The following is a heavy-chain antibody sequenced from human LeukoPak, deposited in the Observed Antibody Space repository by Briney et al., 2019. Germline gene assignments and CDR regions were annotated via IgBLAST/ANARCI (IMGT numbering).Heavy chain of an antibody. CDR1: GFTFSSFW. Sequence: GGSLRLSCSAFGFTFSSFWMGWVRQAPGKGLEWVASIRWDDERHHVDSVTGRFSVSRDNAKNPLYLQMNSLRAEDTAVYFCSRITTNGYFEYWGQGALVTVSS. J-gene: IGHJ4*02. CDR3: SRITTNGYFEY. CDR2: IRWDDER. D-gene: IGHD1-1*01. V-gene: IGHV3-7*01.